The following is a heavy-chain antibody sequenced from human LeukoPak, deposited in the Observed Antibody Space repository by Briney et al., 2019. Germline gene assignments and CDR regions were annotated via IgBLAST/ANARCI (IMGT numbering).Heavy chain of an antibody. J-gene: IGHJ4*02. CDR3: AGGSGWIFDS. D-gene: IGHD6-19*01. CDR1: GFTFSNYW. V-gene: IGHV3-7*01. Sequence: GGSLRLSCAASGFTFSNYWMSWVRQAPGKGLEWVANIKQDGSEKNYVDSVKGRFTISRDNAKNSLYLQMNSVRAEDTAVYYCAGGSGWIFDSWGQGTLVTVSS. CDR2: IKQDGSEK.